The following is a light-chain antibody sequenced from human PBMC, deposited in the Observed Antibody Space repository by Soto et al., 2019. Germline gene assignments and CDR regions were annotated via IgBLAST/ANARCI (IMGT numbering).Light chain of an antibody. Sequence: EIVLTQSPGTLSLSPGERATLSCRASQSVNSNYLAWYQQKPGQAPSLLIYSASNRATGIPDRFSGSGSGTDFTLTISRLEPEDCAVYYCQQYGTSPLTTFGQGTRLEAK. J-gene: IGKJ5*01. CDR2: SAS. CDR1: QSVNSNY. V-gene: IGKV3-20*01. CDR3: QQYGTSPLTT.